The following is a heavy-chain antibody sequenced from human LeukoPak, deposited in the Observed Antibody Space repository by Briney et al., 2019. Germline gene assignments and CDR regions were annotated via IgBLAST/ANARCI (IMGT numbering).Heavy chain of an antibody. CDR1: GGTFSSYT. CDR2: IIPILGIA. J-gene: IGHJ3*02. CDR3: ARAPTIPYCSSTSSYSRNAFDI. Sequence: GASVKVSCKASGGTFSSYTISWVRQAPGQGPEWMGRIIPILGIANYAQKFQGRVTITADKSTSTAYMELSSLRSEDTAVYYCARAPTIPYCSSTSSYSRNAFDIWGQGTMVTVSS. V-gene: IGHV1-69*02. D-gene: IGHD2-2*02.